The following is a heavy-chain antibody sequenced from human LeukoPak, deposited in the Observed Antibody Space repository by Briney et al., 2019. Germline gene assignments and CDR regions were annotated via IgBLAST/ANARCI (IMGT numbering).Heavy chain of an antibody. CDR3: AKDFRYCSGGSCYSSYYYFDY. Sequence: PGGSLRLSCAASGFTFTTTFTTYAMSWVRQVPGKGLEWVAVISYDGSNKYYADSVKGRFTISRDNSKNTLYLQMNSLRAEDTAVYYCAKDFRYCSGGSCYSSYYYFDYWGQGTLVTVSS. CDR1: GFTFTTTFTTYA. V-gene: IGHV3-30*18. D-gene: IGHD2-15*01. J-gene: IGHJ4*02. CDR2: ISYDGSNK.